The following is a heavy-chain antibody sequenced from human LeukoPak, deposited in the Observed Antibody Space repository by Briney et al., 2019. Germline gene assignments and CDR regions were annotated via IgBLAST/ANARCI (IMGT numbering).Heavy chain of an antibody. Sequence: GGSLRLSCAASGFTFSSYGMHWVRQAPGKGLEWVAVIWYDGSNKYYADSVKGRFTISRDNSKNTLYLQMNSLRAEDTAVYYCAKDLNYDFWSGLGNWGQGTLVTVSS. J-gene: IGHJ4*02. CDR2: IWYDGSNK. D-gene: IGHD3-3*01. CDR3: AKDLNYDFWSGLGN. CDR1: GFTFSSYG. V-gene: IGHV3-30*02.